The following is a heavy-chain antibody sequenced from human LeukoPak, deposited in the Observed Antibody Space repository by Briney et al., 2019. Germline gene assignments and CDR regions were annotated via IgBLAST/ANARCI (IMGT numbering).Heavy chain of an antibody. V-gene: IGHV4-34*01. Sequence: PSETLSLTCAVSGYSISSGYYWSWIRQPPGKGLEWIGEINHSGSTNYNPSLKSRVTISVDTSKNQFSLKLSSVTAADTAVYYCARGFRRTVTTFGWFDPWGQGTLVTVSS. CDR2: INHSGST. CDR1: GYSISSGYY. J-gene: IGHJ5*02. CDR3: ARGFRRTVTTFGWFDP. D-gene: IGHD4-17*01.